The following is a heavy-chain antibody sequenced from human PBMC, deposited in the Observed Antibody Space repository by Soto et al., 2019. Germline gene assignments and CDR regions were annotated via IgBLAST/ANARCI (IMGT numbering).Heavy chain of an antibody. CDR2: IIPILGIA. J-gene: IGHJ4*02. CDR3: ARVHSSSYHYFDY. D-gene: IGHD6-13*01. CDR1: GYTFTDYY. Sequence: SVKVSCKASGYTFTDYYLYWVRQAPGQGLEWMGRIIPILGIANYAQKFQGRVTITADKSTSTAYMELSSLRSEDTAVYYCARVHSSSYHYFDYWGQGTLVTVSS. V-gene: IGHV1-69*04.